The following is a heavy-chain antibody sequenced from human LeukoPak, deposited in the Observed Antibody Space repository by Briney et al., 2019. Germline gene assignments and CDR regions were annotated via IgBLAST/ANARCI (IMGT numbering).Heavy chain of an antibody. V-gene: IGHV3-66*01. Sequence: GGSLRLSCAASGFTVSSNYMSWVRQAPGKGLEWVSVIYSGGSTYYADSVKGRFTISRDNSKNTLYLQMNSLRAEDTAVYYCARDSGTRYHDSSGSPDYWGQGTLVTVSS. J-gene: IGHJ4*02. CDR1: GFTVSSNY. D-gene: IGHD3-22*01. CDR3: ARDSGTRYHDSSGSPDY. CDR2: IYSGGST.